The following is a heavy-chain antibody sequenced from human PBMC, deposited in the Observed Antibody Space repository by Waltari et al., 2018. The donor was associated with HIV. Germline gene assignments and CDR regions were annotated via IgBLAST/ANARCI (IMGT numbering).Heavy chain of an antibody. CDR3: ARGRGVVPAAIRPPYYYYYGMDV. J-gene: IGHJ6*02. CDR1: GGSFSGYY. V-gene: IGHV4-34*01. Sequence: QVQLQQWGAGLLKPSETLSLTCAVYGGSFSGYYWSWIRQPPGKGLEWIGEINHSGSTNYHPSLKSRVTIAVDTAKNQFSLKLSAVTAADTAVYYCARGRGVVPAAIRPPYYYYYGMDVWGQGTTVTVSS. D-gene: IGHD2-2*02. CDR2: INHSGST.